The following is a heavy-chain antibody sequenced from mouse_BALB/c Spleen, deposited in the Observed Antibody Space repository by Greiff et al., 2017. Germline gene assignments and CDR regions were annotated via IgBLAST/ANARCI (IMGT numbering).Heavy chain of an antibody. Sequence: DVQLQESGPGLVKPSQSLSLTCTVTGYSITSDYAWNWIRQFPGNKLEWMGYISYSGSTSYNPSLKSRISITRDTSKNQFFLQLNSVTTEDTATYYCAREGYGYGAWFAYWGQGTLVTVPA. CDR2: ISYSGST. J-gene: IGHJ3*01. D-gene: IGHD2-2*01. V-gene: IGHV3-2*02. CDR1: GYSITSDYA. CDR3: AREGYGYGAWFAY.